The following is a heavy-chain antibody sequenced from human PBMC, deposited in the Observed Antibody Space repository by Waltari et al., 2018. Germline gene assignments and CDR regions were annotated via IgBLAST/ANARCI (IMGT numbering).Heavy chain of an antibody. CDR1: GGSISSGSYY. CDR3: ARELYTITIFGVVTAIDY. Sequence: QVQLQESGPGLVKPSQTLSLTCTVSGGSISSGSYYWSWIRQPAGKGLEWIGRVYTGGTTNYNPSRKGRVTISVDTSKNQFSLKLSSVTAADTAVYYCARELYTITIFGVVTAIDYWGQGTLVTVSS. D-gene: IGHD3-3*01. V-gene: IGHV4-61*02. CDR2: VYTGGTT. J-gene: IGHJ4*02.